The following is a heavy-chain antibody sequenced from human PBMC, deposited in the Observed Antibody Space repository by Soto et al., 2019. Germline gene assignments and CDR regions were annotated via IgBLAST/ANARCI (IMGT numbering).Heavy chain of an antibody. V-gene: IGHV3-48*04. CDR2: INTAGSTK. J-gene: IGHJ6*02. CDR3: ARAECSSPDCLTAYYSYGLDV. Sequence: PGGSLRLSCAASGFTFSSYSMHWVRQAPGKGLEWVSYINTAGSTKYYAESVKGRFTISRDNARNSLFLQMNGLRAEDTAVYYCARAECSSPDCLTAYYSYGLDVWGQGSTVTVSS. D-gene: IGHD3-9*01. CDR1: GFTFSSYS.